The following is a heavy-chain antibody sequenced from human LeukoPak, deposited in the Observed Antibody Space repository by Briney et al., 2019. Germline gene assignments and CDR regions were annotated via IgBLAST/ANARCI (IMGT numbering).Heavy chain of an antibody. CDR2: IYPGDSDT. V-gene: IGHV5-51*01. J-gene: IGHJ3*02. CDR3: ATSIAGQIMDAFDI. CDR1: GYSFTNYW. Sequence: GESLKISCKGSGYSFTNYWIGWVRQMPGKGLEWMGIIYPGDSDTRYSPSFQGQVTISADKSITTAYLQWSSLKASDIAMYYCATSIAGQIMDAFDIWGQGTMVTVSS. D-gene: IGHD6-13*01.